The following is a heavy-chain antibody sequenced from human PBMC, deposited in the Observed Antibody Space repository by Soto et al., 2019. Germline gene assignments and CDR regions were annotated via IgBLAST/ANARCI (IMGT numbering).Heavy chain of an antibody. CDR2: IRSSSSTI. V-gene: IGHV3-48*01. J-gene: IGHJ6*02. CDR3: GRFMVRGVYGMDV. Sequence: EVQLVESGGGLVQPGGSLRLSCAASGFTFSSYSMNWVRQAPGKGLEWVSYIRSSSSTIYYADSVKGRFTISRDNAKNSLYLQMNSLRADDTAVYYCGRFMVRGVYGMDVWGQGTTVTVSS. D-gene: IGHD3-10*01. CDR1: GFTFSSYS.